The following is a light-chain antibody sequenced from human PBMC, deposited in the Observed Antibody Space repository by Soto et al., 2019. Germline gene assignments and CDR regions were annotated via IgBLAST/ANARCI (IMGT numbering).Light chain of an antibody. CDR3: LQDHTYPLT. CDR2: AAS. CDR1: QGIRNN. V-gene: IGKV1-6*01. Sequence: AIQMTQSPSSLSASVGDRVTITCRASQGIRNNLGWYQQEPGKAPKFLIFAASNLQSGVPTRFSGSGSGTEFTLTISSLQPEDFATYYCLQDHTYPLTFGGGTKVDIK. J-gene: IGKJ4*01.